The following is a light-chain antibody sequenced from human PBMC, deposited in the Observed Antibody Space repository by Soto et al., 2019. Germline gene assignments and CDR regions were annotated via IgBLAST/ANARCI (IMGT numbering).Light chain of an antibody. Sequence: EVVMTQSPDTLSVSPGETATLSCRASQSVSSNLAWYQQKPGQAPRLLIYGASTRATGIPARFSGSGSGTDFTLTISRLEPEDFAVYYCQQYGSSPPITFGQGTRLEI. CDR1: QSVSSN. J-gene: IGKJ5*01. CDR2: GAS. V-gene: IGKV3-20*01. CDR3: QQYGSSPPIT.